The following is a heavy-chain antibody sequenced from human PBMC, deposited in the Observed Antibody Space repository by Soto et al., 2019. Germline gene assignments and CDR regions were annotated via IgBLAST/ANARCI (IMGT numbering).Heavy chain of an antibody. CDR3: ARAKVVVPAYMYYYYYGMDV. J-gene: IGHJ6*02. CDR2: INHSGST. Sequence: SETLSLTCAVYGGSFSGYYWSWIRQPPGKGLEWIGEINHSGSTNYNPSLKSRVTISVDTSKNQFSLKLSSVTAADTAVYYCARAKVVVPAYMYYYYYGMDVWGQGTTVTVSS. D-gene: IGHD2-2*01. CDR1: GGSFSGYY. V-gene: IGHV4-34*01.